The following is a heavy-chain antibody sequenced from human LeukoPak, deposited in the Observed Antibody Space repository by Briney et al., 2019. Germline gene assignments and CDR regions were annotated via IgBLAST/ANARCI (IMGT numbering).Heavy chain of an antibody. V-gene: IGHV3-73*01. CDR3: TRPGRGNYYEF. D-gene: IGHD1-1*01. J-gene: IGHJ4*02. CDR2: IRDKAYSYAT. Sequence: PVGSLRLSCAASGFTFSGSSMHWVRQVSGKGLEWVGRIRDKAYSYATASAASVRGRFTVSRDDSQNMVFLQMNSLKTEDTAVYYCTRPGRGNYYEFWGQGVLVIVSS. CDR1: GFTFSGSS.